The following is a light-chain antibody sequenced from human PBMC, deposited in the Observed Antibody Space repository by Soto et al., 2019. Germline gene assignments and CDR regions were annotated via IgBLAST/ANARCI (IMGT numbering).Light chain of an antibody. CDR2: GAS. V-gene: IGKV3D-20*02. CDR3: QQRSNWPPIT. CDR1: QSVSSNY. J-gene: IGKJ5*01. Sequence: EIVLTQSPGTLSLSPGATATLSCRASQSVSSNYLAWFQQKSGQAPRLLIYGASSRATGIPDRFSGSGSGTDFTLTISSLEPEDFAVYYCQQRSNWPPITFGQGTRLEIK.